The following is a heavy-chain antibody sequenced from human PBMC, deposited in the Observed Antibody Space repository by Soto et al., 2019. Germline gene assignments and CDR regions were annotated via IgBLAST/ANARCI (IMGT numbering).Heavy chain of an antibody. J-gene: IGHJ4*02. Sequence: GGSLRLSCATSGFTFSKAWVGWVRQAPGKGLEWVGRIMSKTDGGTTDYAAPVKGRFTISRDDSKSTLYLQMNSLKTEDTAFYYCTTNSGMSPYSFDYWGQGTLVTVSS. V-gene: IGHV3-15*01. CDR1: GFTFSKAW. D-gene: IGHD1-26*01. CDR3: TTNSGMSPYSFDY. CDR2: IMSKTDGGTT.